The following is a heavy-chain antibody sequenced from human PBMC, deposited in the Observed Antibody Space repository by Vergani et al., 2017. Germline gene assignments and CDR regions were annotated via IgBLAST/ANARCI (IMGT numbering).Heavy chain of an antibody. Sequence: GAEVKKPGASVKVSCKASGYTFTSYAMHWVRQAPGQRLEWMGWINAGNGNTKYSQKFQGRVTITRDTSASTAYMELSSLRSEDTAVYYCARLLGYCSGGSCSDYWGQGILVTVSS. CDR1: GYTFTSYA. CDR2: INAGNGNT. J-gene: IGHJ4*02. D-gene: IGHD2-15*01. CDR3: ARLLGYCSGGSCSDY. V-gene: IGHV1-3*01.